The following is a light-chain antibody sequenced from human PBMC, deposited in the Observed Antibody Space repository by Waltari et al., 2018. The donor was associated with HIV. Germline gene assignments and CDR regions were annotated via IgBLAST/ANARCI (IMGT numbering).Light chain of an antibody. CDR1: QNIRNW. CDR2: EAS. J-gene: IGKJ1*01. V-gene: IGKV1-5*03. CDR3: QQYDSYPWT. Sequence: DIQLTQSPSTLSASVGDGVTISCRASQNIRNWLAWYQQKPGKAPKLLIYEASSLESGVPSRFSGSGSGTEFTLTLSSLQPEDFATYYCQQYDSYPWTFGPGTKVEIK.